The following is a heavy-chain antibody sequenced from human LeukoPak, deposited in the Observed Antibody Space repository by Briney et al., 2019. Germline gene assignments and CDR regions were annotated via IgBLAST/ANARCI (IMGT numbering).Heavy chain of an antibody. CDR3: AREAITYYDSSGGFDY. CDR1: GFSFDGYG. V-gene: IGHV3-30*03. D-gene: IGHD3-22*01. Sequence: GGSLRLSCAAFGFSFDGYGMHWVRQAPGKGLEWVAVISYDGSNKYYADSVKGRFTISRDNSKNTLYLQMNSLRAEDTAVYYCAREAITYYDSSGGFDYWGQGTLVTVSS. CDR2: ISYDGSNK. J-gene: IGHJ4*02.